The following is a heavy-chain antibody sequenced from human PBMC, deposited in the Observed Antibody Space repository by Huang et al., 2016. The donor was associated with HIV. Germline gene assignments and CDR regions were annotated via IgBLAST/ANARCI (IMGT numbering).Heavy chain of an antibody. Sequence: QITLKESGPTLVKPTQTLTLTRTFSGFSLTSSGVAVGWIRQPPGKALEWLALIYWANEERFSPSLKTRLTITKDTPKNEVVLTMTNMDPVDTATYYCVHRLRYGKWYVDYWGQGVLVTVSS. V-gene: IGHV2-5*02. J-gene: IGHJ4*02. CDR3: VHRLRYGKWYVDY. CDR1: GFSLTSSGVA. CDR2: IYWANEE. D-gene: IGHD6-13*01.